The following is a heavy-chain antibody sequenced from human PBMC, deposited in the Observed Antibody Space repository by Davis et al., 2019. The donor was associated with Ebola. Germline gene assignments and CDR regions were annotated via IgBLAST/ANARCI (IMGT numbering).Heavy chain of an antibody. Sequence: MPGGSLRLSCALYGASFSGYYWSWIRQSPGEGLEWIGEINHSGSTNYNPSLKSRVTISVDTSKNQFSLKLSSVTAADTAVYYCARGRVPRDWGQGTLVTVSS. D-gene: IGHD3-10*01. J-gene: IGHJ4*02. CDR3: ARGRVPRD. CDR2: INHSGST. CDR1: GASFSGYY. V-gene: IGHV4-34*01.